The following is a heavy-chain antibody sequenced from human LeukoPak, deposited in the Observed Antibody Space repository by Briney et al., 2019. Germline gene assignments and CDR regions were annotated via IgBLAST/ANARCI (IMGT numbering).Heavy chain of an antibody. Sequence: ASVKVSCKASGYTFTSYGISWVRQAPGQGLEWMGWISAYNGNTNYAQKLQGRVTMTTDTSTSTAYMELRSLRSDDTAVYYCARDWYYDFWSGYSRYDAFDIWGQGTMVTVSS. CDR1: GYTFTSYG. V-gene: IGHV1-18*01. CDR2: ISAYNGNT. J-gene: IGHJ3*02. D-gene: IGHD3-3*01. CDR3: ARDWYYDFWSGYSRYDAFDI.